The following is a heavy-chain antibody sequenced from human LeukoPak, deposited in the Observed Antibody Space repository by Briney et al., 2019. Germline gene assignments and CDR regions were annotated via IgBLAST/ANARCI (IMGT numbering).Heavy chain of an antibody. D-gene: IGHD6-6*01. J-gene: IGHJ6*03. V-gene: IGHV3-43*02. CDR1: GFTFDDYA. CDR3: AKVGDSSSSMEAARGLLDAELYYYYYMDV. CDR2: ISGDGGST. Sequence: GGSLRLSCAASGFTFDDYAMHWVRQAPGKGLEWVSLISGDGGSTYYADSVKGRFTISRDNSKNSLYLQMNSLRTEDTALHYCAKVGDSSSSMEAARGLLDAELYYYYYMDVWGKGTTVTVSS.